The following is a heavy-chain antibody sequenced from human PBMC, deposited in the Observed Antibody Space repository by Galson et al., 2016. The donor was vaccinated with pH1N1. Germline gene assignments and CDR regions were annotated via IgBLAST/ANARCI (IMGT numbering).Heavy chain of an antibody. D-gene: IGHD4-17*01. V-gene: IGHV1-69*13. Sequence: SVKVSCKASGGTFSSYGISWVRQAPGQGLEWMGRINPIFGTANNAQKFQGRVTITADESTTTAYMELSSLRYEDKAVYYCARWDCGDYVGWFDPWGQGTLVTVSS. CDR3: ARWDCGDYVGWFDP. J-gene: IGHJ5*02. CDR1: GGTFSSYG. CDR2: INPIFGTA.